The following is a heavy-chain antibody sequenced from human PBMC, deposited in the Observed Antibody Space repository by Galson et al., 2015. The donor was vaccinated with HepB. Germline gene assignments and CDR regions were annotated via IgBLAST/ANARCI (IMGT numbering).Heavy chain of an antibody. CDR3: TTVLAYCSGGSCYSSGWLPHWFDP. Sequence: SLRLSCAASGFSFTNAWMSWVRQAPGKGLEWVGHIDSKTDGGTTDYAAPVKGRFTISRDDSKNTMHLQMNSLKTEDTAVYYCTTVLAYCSGGSCYSSGWLPHWFDPWGQGTLVTVSS. V-gene: IGHV3-15*04. J-gene: IGHJ5*02. CDR1: GFSFTNAW. D-gene: IGHD2-15*01. CDR2: IDSKTDGGTT.